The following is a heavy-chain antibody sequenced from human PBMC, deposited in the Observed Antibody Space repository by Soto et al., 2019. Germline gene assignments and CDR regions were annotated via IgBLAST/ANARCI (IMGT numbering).Heavy chain of an antibody. V-gene: IGHV5-51*01. D-gene: IGHD3-9*01. CDR3: ATSRQDILTGYYTAILDY. CDR1: GYKVSTWHNFTSYW. J-gene: IGHJ4*02. Sequence: PGESLKISCMGSGYKVSTWHNFTSYWIAWVRQMPGKGLEWMGIIYPGDSDTRYSPSFQGQVTISADKSISTAYLQWSSLKASDTAMYYCATSRQDILTGYYTAILDYWGQGTLVTVSS. CDR2: IYPGDSDT.